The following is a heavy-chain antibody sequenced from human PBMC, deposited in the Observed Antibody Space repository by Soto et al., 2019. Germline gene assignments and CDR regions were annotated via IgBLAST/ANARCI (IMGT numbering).Heavy chain of an antibody. D-gene: IGHD3-10*01. CDR2: INHSGST. Sequence: PSETLSLTCAVYGGSFSGYYWSWIRQPPGKGLEWIGEINHSGSTNYNPSLKSRVTISVDTSKNQFSLKLSSVTAADTAVYYCARGLWHYYGSGSSPRGMDVWGQGTTVTVSS. CDR3: ARGLWHYYGSGSSPRGMDV. J-gene: IGHJ6*02. V-gene: IGHV4-34*01. CDR1: GGSFSGYY.